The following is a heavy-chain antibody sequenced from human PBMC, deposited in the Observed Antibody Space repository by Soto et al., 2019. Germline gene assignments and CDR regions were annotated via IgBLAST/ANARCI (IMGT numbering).Heavy chain of an antibody. V-gene: IGHV3-30*18. CDR2: VSYDGTNK. J-gene: IGHJ4*02. CDR1: GFVFSDYG. CDR3: AKECHTAMDSDFDY. D-gene: IGHD5-18*01. Sequence: ESGGGVVQPGRSLRLSCAASGFVFSDYGVHWVRQAPGKGLEWMTFVSYDGTNKYYADSVKGRFTISRDNSKNTVSLQMNSLRAEDTALYYCAKECHTAMDSDFDYWGQGTPVTVSS.